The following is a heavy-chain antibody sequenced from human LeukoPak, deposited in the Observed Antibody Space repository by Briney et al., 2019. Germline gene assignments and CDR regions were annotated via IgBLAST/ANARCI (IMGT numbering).Heavy chain of an antibody. CDR3: AKHRMWLVGLDY. CDR2: VHFSGAT. Sequence: TTSETLSLTCTVSGASINTDNYWGWIRQSPGKGLELIGSVHFSGATHYNPSLKSRVAIALDTSKNQFSLELNSVTAADTAIYHCAKHRMWLVGLDYWGQGTLVTVSS. CDR1: GASINTDNY. V-gene: IGHV4-39*01. J-gene: IGHJ4*02. D-gene: IGHD6-19*01.